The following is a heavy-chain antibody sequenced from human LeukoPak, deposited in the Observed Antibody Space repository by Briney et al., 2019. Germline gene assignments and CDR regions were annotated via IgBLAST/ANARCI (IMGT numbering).Heavy chain of an antibody. V-gene: IGHV3-23*01. CDR3: AKRRAAAGPYFHY. CDR2: ITASGGSR. Sequence: AGGSLSFSCAASGFTFSGYAMSLLRQAPGMGRKGGITITASGGSRYYAYSGRGSITISRDNSKRTLYLQMNTLRADDTAVYYCAKRRAAAGPYFHYWGQGTLVTVSS. CDR1: GFTFSGYA. J-gene: IGHJ4*02. D-gene: IGHD6-13*01.